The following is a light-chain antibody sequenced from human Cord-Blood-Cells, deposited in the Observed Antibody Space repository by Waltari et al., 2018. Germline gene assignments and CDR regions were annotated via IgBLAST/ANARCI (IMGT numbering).Light chain of an antibody. CDR2: DVS. J-gene: IGLJ3*02. CDR3: CSYAGSYLNWV. V-gene: IGLV2-11*02. Sequence: QPALTQPLSVSGSPGQSVTLSRTGSSSDVGGYNYVSWYQQHPGKAPKLMIYDVSKRRSGVPDRFSGSKSGNTASLTISGLQAEDDADYYCCSYAGSYLNWVFGGGTKLTVL. CDR1: SSDVGGYNY.